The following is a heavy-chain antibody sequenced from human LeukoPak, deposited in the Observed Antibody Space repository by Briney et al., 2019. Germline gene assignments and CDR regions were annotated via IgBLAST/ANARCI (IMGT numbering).Heavy chain of an antibody. D-gene: IGHD3-22*01. CDR3: ASALTYYYDSSGQTYAFDI. Sequence: PGGSLRLSCAASGFTFSSYAMSWVRQAPGKGLEWVSSISSSSSYIYYADSVKGRLTISRDNAKNSLYLQMNSLRAEDTAVYYCASALTYYYDSSGQTYAFDIWGQGTMVTVSS. CDR1: GFTFSSYA. J-gene: IGHJ3*02. CDR2: ISSSSSYI. V-gene: IGHV3-21*01.